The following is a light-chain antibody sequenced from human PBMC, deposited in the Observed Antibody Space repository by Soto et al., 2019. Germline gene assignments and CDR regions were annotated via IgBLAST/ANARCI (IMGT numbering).Light chain of an antibody. CDR2: GAS. CDR3: QQYGSSPFT. Sequence: EIVLTRSPGTLSLSPGERATLSCRASQSVSTSYLAWYQQKPGQAPRLLIYGASSRATGIPDRFSGSGSGTDFTLTISRLEPEDFALYYCQQYGSSPFTFGGGTKVEIK. V-gene: IGKV3-20*01. CDR1: QSVSTSY. J-gene: IGKJ4*01.